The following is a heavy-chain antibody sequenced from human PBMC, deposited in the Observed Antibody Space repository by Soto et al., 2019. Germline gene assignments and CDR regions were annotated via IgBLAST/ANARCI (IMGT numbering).Heavy chain of an antibody. J-gene: IGHJ4*02. V-gene: IGHV4-59*01. CDR2: IYYTGST. CDR3: ARDKGGWPDY. Sequence: SETLSLTCTVSGCSLSTYYWSWIRQPPGKGLEWIGYIYYTGSTHYNPSLKSRVSISLDTSKNHFSLQLTSVTAADTAVYYCARDKGGWPDYWGQGTLVTVSS. D-gene: IGHD1-26*01. CDR1: GCSLSTYY.